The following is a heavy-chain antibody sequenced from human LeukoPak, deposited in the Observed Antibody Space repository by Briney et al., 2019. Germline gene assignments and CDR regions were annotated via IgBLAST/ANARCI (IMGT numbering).Heavy chain of an antibody. D-gene: IGHD3-16*01. V-gene: IGHV1-18*01. CDR1: GYTFTSYG. CDR2: ISAYNGNT. J-gene: IGHJ4*02. Sequence: GASVKVPCKASGYTFTSYGISWVRQAPGQGLEWMGWISAYNGNTNYAQKLQGRVTMTTDTSTSTAYMEPRSLRSDDTAVYYCARAPLGGYDFDYWGQGTLVTVSS. CDR3: ARAPLGGYDFDY.